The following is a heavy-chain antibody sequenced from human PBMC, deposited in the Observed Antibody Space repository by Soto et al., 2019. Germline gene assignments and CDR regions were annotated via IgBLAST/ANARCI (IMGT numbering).Heavy chain of an antibody. CDR2: INPNSGGT. CDR1: GYTFTGYY. V-gene: IGHV1-2*02. CDR3: ASTVVPAAYSQFCMDV. D-gene: IGHD2-2*01. Sequence: ASVKVSCKASGYTFTGYYMHWVRQAPGQGLEWMGWINPNSGGTNYAQKFQGRVTMTRDTSISTAYMELSRLRSDDTAVYYCASTVVPAAYSQFCMDVWGQGTTVTVSS. J-gene: IGHJ6*02.